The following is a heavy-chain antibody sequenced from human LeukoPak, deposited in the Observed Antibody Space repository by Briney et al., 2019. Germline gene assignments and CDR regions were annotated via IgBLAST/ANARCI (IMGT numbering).Heavy chain of an antibody. D-gene: IGHD6-19*01. CDR2: ISHSGSI. V-gene: IGHV3-21*01. J-gene: IGHJ4*02. CDR3: ARDLGIAVAGTPGAPVYYFDY. CDR1: GFTFSSYA. Sequence: GGSLRLSCAASGFTFSSYAMNWVRQAPGKGLEWVSSISHSGSISYADSVKGRFTISRDNAKNSLYLQMNSLRAEDTAVYYCARDLGIAVAGTPGAPVYYFDYWGQGTLVTVSS.